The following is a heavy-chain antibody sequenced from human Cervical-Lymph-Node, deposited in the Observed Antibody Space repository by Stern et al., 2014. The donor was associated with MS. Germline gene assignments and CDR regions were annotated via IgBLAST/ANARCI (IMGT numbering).Heavy chain of an antibody. CDR3: ARLGAVGGLDF. D-gene: IGHD6-19*01. V-gene: IGHV2-70*04. CDR1: GLSLSTTGMR. CDR2: IDWDDEK. Sequence: QVTLKESGPALLRPTETLRLTCTFSGLSLSTTGMRVSWIRQPPGKALEWLARIDWDDEKFYNTSLKTRVIISKDTSKNHVVLTMTNVDPVDTATYYCARLGAVGGLDFWGQGTLVTVSS. J-gene: IGHJ4*02.